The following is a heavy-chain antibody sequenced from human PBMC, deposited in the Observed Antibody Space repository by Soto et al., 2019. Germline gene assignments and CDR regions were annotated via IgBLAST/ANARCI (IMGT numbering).Heavy chain of an antibody. J-gene: IGHJ6*03. V-gene: IGHV3-30*18. CDR3: AKDGIVVPAAMYYYYYYMDV. CDR2: ISYDGSNK. D-gene: IGHD2-2*01. Sequence: ESVGGVVQPGRSLRLSCAASGFTFSSYGMHWVRQAPGKGLEWVAVISYDGSNKYYADSVKGRFTISRDNSKNTLYLQMNSLRAEDTAVYYCAKDGIVVPAAMYYYYYYMDVWGKGTTVTVSS. CDR1: GFTFSSYG.